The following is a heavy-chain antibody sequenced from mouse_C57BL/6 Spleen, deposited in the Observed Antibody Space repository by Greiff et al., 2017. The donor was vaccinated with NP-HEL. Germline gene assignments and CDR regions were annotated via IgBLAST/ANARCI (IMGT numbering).Heavy chain of an antibody. CDR1: GFNIKDYY. V-gene: IGHV14-1*01. Sequence: EVQLQQSGAELVRPGASVKLSCTASGFNIKDYYMHWVKQRPEQGLEWIGRIDPEDGDTEYAPKFQGKATMTADTSSNTAYLQLSSLTSEDTAVYYCTTGGTTAQAWFAYWGQGTLVTVSA. CDR2: IDPEDGDT. D-gene: IGHD1-2*01. CDR3: TTGGTTAQAWFAY. J-gene: IGHJ3*01.